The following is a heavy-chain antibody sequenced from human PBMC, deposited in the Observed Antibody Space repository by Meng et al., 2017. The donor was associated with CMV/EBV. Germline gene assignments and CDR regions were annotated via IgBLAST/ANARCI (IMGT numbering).Heavy chain of an antibody. CDR2: INPNSGGT. Sequence: GQLLQSGAEVKKPGASVKVSCKASGYTFTGYYMHWVRQAPGQGLEWMGWINPNSGGTNYAQKFQGRVTMTRDTSISTAYMELSRLRSDDTAVYYCARQHNSSSWIINWFDPWGQGTLVTVSS. D-gene: IGHD6-13*01. CDR1: GYTFTGYY. V-gene: IGHV1-2*02. CDR3: ARQHNSSSWIINWFDP. J-gene: IGHJ5*02.